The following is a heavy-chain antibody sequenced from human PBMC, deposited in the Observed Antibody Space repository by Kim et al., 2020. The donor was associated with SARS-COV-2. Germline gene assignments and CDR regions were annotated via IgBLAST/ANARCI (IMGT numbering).Heavy chain of an antibody. Sequence: ASVKVSCKASGYTFTGYYMHWVRQAPGQGLEWMGWINPNSGGTNYAQKFQGRVTMTRDTSISTAYMELSRLRSDDTVVYYCARELITMVRGVRDSLGYWGQGTLVTVSS. V-gene: IGHV1-2*02. CDR1: GYTFTGYY. CDR2: INPNSGGT. CDR3: ARELITMVRGVRDSLGY. D-gene: IGHD3-10*01. J-gene: IGHJ4*02.